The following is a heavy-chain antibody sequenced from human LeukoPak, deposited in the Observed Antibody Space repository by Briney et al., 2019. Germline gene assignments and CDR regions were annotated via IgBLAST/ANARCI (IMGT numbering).Heavy chain of an antibody. J-gene: IGHJ4*02. D-gene: IGHD2-15*01. CDR2: ISSSSSYI. CDR1: GFTFSSYS. CDR3: ARDLGYCSGGSCYGKRGYYFDY. V-gene: IGHV3-21*01. Sequence: GGSLRLSCAASGFTFSSYSMNWVRQAPGKGLEWVSSISSSSSYIYYADSVKGRFTISRHNAKNSLYLQMNSLRAEDTAVYYCARDLGYCSGGSCYGKRGYYFDYWGQGTLVTVSS.